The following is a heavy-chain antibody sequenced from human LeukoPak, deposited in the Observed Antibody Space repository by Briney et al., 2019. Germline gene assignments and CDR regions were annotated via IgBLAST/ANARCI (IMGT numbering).Heavy chain of an antibody. Sequence: GGSLRLSCAASGFTSSSYSMNWVRQAPGKGLEWVSYISSSSSTIYYADSVKGRFTISRDNAKNSLYLQMNSLRDEDTAVYYCARDQGVLWRRNWFDPWGQGTLVTVSS. CDR3: ARDQGVLWRRNWFDP. J-gene: IGHJ5*02. V-gene: IGHV3-48*02. CDR1: GFTSSSYS. D-gene: IGHD3-10*01. CDR2: ISSSSSTI.